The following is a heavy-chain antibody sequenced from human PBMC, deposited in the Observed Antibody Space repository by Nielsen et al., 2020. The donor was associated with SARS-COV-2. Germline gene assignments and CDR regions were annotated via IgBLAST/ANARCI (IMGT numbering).Heavy chain of an antibody. CDR2: INPNSGDT. CDR1: GYTFTGYY. Sequence: ASVKVSCKASGYTFTGYYMHWVRQAPGQGLEWMGWINPNSGDTNYAQKFHGRVTMTRDTSISTAYMELSSLRSEDTAVYYCATDYTYGDKRGAGYWGQGTLVTVSS. CDR3: ATDYTYGDKRGAGY. J-gene: IGHJ4*02. V-gene: IGHV1-2*02. D-gene: IGHD4-17*01.